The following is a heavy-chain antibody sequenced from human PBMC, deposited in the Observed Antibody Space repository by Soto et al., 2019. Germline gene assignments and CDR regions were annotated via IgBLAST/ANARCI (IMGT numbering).Heavy chain of an antibody. CDR2: IYWDDDK. CDR1: GFSLSTSGVG. Sequence: QITLKESGPTLVKPTQTLTLTCTFSGFSLSTSGVGVGWIRQPPGKALEWLALIYWDDDKRYSPSLKSRLTITMDTSKNQVVLTMTNRDPGDTSTYYCAHREDSSGYYLGWFDPWGQGTLVTVSS. V-gene: IGHV2-5*02. CDR3: AHREDSSGYYLGWFDP. D-gene: IGHD3-22*01. J-gene: IGHJ5*02.